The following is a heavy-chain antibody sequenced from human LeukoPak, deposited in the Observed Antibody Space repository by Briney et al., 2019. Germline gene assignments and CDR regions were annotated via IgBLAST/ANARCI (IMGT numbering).Heavy chain of an antibody. Sequence: SETPSLTCTVSGGSISSSSYYWGWIRQPPGKGLEWIGSIYYSGSTYYNPSLKSRVTISVDTSKNQFSLKLSSVTAADTAVYYCARDFVPDYYGSGSYYNGGDYWGQGTLVTVSS. CDR2: IYYSGST. CDR3: ARDFVPDYYGSGSYYNGGDY. J-gene: IGHJ4*02. D-gene: IGHD3-10*01. CDR1: GGSISSSSYY. V-gene: IGHV4-39*07.